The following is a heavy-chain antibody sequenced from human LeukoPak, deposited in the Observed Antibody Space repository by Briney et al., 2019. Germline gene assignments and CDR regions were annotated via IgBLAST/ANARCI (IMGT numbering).Heavy chain of an antibody. Sequence: PGGSLRLSCAASGFTFSGSTMHWVRQASGKGLEWVGRIRSKANYYATSYAASVKGRFTISRDDSKNTAYLQMNSLKTEDTAVYYCTRGDTAAGRDYWGQGTLVTVSS. CDR2: IRSKANYYAT. CDR1: GFTFSGST. V-gene: IGHV3-73*01. CDR3: TRGDTAAGRDY. J-gene: IGHJ4*02. D-gene: IGHD5-18*01.